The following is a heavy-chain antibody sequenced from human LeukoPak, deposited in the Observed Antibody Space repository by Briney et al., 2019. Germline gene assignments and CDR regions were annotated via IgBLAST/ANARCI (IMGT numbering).Heavy chain of an antibody. Sequence: ASVKVSCKASGYTFTSYGISWVRQAPGQGLEWMGWISAYNGNTNYAQKLQGRVTMTTDTSTSTAYMELRSLRSDDTAVYYCARMGTSYYYGSGPFDYWGQGTLVTVSS. J-gene: IGHJ4*02. D-gene: IGHD3-10*01. CDR1: GYTFTSYG. CDR2: ISAYNGNT. V-gene: IGHV1-18*01. CDR3: ARMGTSYYYGSGPFDY.